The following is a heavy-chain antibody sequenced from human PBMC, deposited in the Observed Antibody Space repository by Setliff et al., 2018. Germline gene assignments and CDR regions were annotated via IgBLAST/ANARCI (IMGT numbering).Heavy chain of an antibody. D-gene: IGHD1-20*01. V-gene: IGHV1-18*04. CDR3: AKGGNITRETYYYYGMDV. J-gene: IGHJ6*02. CDR1: GYMFRSYG. Sequence: ASVKVSCKASGYMFRSYGINWMRQAPGQGFEWMGWIGPYNGNKYYAQKFQGRVAITTDTSTSTAYMELRSLRSDDTAVYYCAKGGNITRETYYYYGMDVWGQGTTVTVSS. CDR2: IGPYNGNK.